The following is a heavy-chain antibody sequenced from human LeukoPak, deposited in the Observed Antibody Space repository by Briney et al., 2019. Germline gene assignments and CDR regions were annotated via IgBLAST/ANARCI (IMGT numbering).Heavy chain of an antibody. CDR2: INSDGSWT. J-gene: IGHJ4*02. D-gene: IGHD2/OR15-2a*01. CDR3: VSFYETY. Sequence: GGSLRLSCAASGNYWMHWVRQAPGKGLVWVSHINSDGSWTSYAASVKGRFTISKDNAKNTVYLQMNSLRAEDTAVYYCVSFYETYWGRGTLVTVSS. CDR1: GNYW. V-gene: IGHV3-74*01.